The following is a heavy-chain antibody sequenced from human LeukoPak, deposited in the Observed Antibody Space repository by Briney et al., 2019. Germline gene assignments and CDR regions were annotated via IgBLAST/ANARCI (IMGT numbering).Heavy chain of an antibody. CDR2: IYPGDSDT. D-gene: IGHD5-12*01. CDR3: ARHASGYSAYKVFDI. V-gene: IGHV5-51*01. Sequence: GESLKISCKGSGYTFTNYWIGWVRQMPGKGLEFMGIIYPGDSDTRYSPSFQGQVTISVDKSINTAYLQWSSLKASDSAMYYCARHASGYSAYKVFDIWGQGTMVTVSS. CDR1: GYTFTNYW. J-gene: IGHJ3*02.